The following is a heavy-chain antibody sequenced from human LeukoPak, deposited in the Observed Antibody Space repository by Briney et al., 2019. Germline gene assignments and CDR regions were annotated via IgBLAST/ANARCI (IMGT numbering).Heavy chain of an antibody. CDR2: IKQDGSEK. CDR3: ARAPWIQLWSYYFDY. V-gene: IGHV3-7*01. J-gene: IGHJ4*02. Sequence: PGGSLRLSCAASGFTFGSYWMSWVRQAPGKGLEWVANIKQDGSEKYYVDSVKGRFTMSRDNAKNSLYLQMNSLRAEDTAVYYCARAPWIQLWSYYFDYWGQGTLVTVSS. CDR1: GFTFGSYW. D-gene: IGHD5-18*01.